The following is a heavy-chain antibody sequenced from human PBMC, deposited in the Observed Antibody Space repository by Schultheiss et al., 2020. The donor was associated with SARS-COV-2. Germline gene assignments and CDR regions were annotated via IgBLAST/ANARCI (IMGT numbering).Heavy chain of an antibody. CDR2: IYYSGST. D-gene: IGHD2-15*01. J-gene: IGHJ4*02. CDR1: GGSFSGYY. V-gene: IGHV4-59*12. Sequence: SETLSLTCAVYGGSFSGYYWSWIRQPPGKGLEWFGYIYYSGSTNYNPSLKSRVTMSVDTSKNQFSLKLSSVTAADTAVYYCARGAGYYFDYWGQGTLVTVSS. CDR3: ARGAGYYFDY.